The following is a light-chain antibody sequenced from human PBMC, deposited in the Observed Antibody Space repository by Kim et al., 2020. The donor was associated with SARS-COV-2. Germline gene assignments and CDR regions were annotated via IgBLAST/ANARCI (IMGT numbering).Light chain of an antibody. J-gene: IGLJ2*01. V-gene: IGLV3-21*04. CDR1: NIGSKS. Sequence: APGKTARITCGGNNIGSKSVHWYQQKPGEAPVLVIYNDSDRPSGIPERFSGSKSGNTASLTISRVEAEDEADYYCEVWDSSSDHPVFGGGTKLTVL. CDR2: NDS. CDR3: EVWDSSSDHPV.